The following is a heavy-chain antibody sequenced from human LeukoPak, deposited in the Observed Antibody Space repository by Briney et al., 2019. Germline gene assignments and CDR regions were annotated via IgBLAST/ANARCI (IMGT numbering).Heavy chain of an antibody. CDR1: GGSISSSH. J-gene: IGHJ4*02. Sequence: SETLSLTCTVSGGSISSSHWSWIRQPAEGGLEWIGHIYTNGGTNYNPSLKSRVTISVDTSKNQFSLKLSSVTAADTAVYYCARVVDTAMVAYYFDYWGQGTLVAVPS. V-gene: IGHV4-4*07. D-gene: IGHD5-18*01. CDR2: IYTNGGT. CDR3: ARVVDTAMVAYYFDY.